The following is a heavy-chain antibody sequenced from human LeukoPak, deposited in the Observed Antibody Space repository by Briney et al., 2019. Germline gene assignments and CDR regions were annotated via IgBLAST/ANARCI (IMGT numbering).Heavy chain of an antibody. Sequence: GGSLRLSCAASGFTVSIYYMSWVRQAPGKGLEWVSLLYSGGITYYADSVKGRFTISRDNSKNTLFLQMNSLRAEDTAVYYCARGDWTYYFDYWGRGTLVTVSS. CDR1: GFTVSIYY. J-gene: IGHJ4*02. D-gene: IGHD1-1*01. V-gene: IGHV3-53*01. CDR3: ARGDWTYYFDY. CDR2: LYSGGIT.